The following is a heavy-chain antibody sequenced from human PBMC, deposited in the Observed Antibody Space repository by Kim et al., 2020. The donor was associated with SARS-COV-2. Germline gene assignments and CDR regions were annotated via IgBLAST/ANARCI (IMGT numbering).Heavy chain of an antibody. CDR3: AKDDSVLGIAVAGTLDY. D-gene: IGHD6-19*01. CDR1: GFTFSSYA. V-gene: IGHV3-23*01. Sequence: GGSLRLSCAASGFTFSSYAMSWVRQAPGKGLEWVSAISGSGGSTYYADSVKGRFTISRDNSKNTLYLQMNSLRAEDTAVYYCAKDDSVLGIAVAGTLDYWGQGTLVTVSS. J-gene: IGHJ4*02. CDR2: ISGSGGST.